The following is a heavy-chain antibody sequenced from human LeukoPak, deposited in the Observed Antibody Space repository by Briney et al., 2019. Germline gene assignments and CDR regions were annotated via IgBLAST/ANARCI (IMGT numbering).Heavy chain of an antibody. CDR3: ARGDWGYYLNNWFDP. CDR1: GYTFTNYG. CDR2: IGAYNGNT. V-gene: IGHV1-18*01. J-gene: IGHJ5*02. Sequence: ASVKVSCKASGYTFTNYGITWVRQAPGQGLEWMGWIGAYNGNTNYAQKLQGRVTMTTDTSTSTAYMELRSLRSDDTAVYYCARGDWGYYLNNWFDPWGQGTLVTVSS. D-gene: IGHD3-16*02.